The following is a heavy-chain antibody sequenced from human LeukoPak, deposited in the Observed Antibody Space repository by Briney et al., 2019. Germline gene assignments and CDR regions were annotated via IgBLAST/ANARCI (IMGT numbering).Heavy chain of an antibody. D-gene: IGHD3-3*01. CDR1: GYSISSGYY. J-gene: IGHJ3*02. Sequence: PSETLSLTCAVSGYSISSGYYWGWIRQPPGKGLEWIGSIYHSGSTYYNPSLKSRVTISVDTSKNQFSLKLSSVTAADTAVYYCAGYYDFWSGYHRQGDAFDIWGQGTMVTVSS. V-gene: IGHV4-38-2*01. CDR2: IYHSGST. CDR3: AGYYDFWSGYHRQGDAFDI.